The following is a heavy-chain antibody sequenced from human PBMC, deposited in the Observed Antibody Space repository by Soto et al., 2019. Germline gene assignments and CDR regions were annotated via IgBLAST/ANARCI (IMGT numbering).Heavy chain of an antibody. CDR2: IIPIFGTA. CDR3: AKDGGREGYFCNWFDP. D-gene: IGHD2-15*01. CDR1: GGTFSNYA. J-gene: IGHJ5*02. Sequence: QVQLVQSGAEVKKPGSSVKVSCKASGGTFSNYAITWVRQAPGQGLEWLGRIIPIFGTANYAQKFQGRVTITADESTTTAYMELSSLRSDDTAVYYCAKDGGREGYFCNWFDPWGQGTLVTVSS. V-gene: IGHV1-69*15.